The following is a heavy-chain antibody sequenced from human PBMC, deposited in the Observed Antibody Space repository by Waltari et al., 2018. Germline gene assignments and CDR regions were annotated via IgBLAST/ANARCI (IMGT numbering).Heavy chain of an antibody. CDR3: ARRAWGSGWSY. CDR1: GGSISSSSNYS. D-gene: IGHD6-19*01. Sequence: QLQLQESGPGLVKPSETLSLTCTVSGGSISSSSNYSWGWIRPPPGKGLEWIGSIYYNGSTYYNPSRKSRVTISVDTSKNQFSLKLSSVTAADTVVYYCARRAWGSGWSYWGQGTLVAVSS. V-gene: IGHV4-39*01. J-gene: IGHJ4*02. CDR2: IYYNGST.